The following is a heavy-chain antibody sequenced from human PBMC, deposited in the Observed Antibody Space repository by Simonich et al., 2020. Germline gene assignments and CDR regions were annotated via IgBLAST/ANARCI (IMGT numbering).Heavy chain of an antibody. J-gene: IGHJ4*02. CDR1: GFTFSSYG. Sequence: QVQLVESGGGVVQPGRSLRLSCAASGFTFSSYGMHWVRQAPGKWVEGVAVIWYDGSNKYYADSVKGRFTISRDNSTNTLYLQMNSLRAEDTAVYYCARDRNSGSYFDYWGQGTLVTVSS. D-gene: IGHD1-26*01. CDR2: IWYDGSNK. V-gene: IGHV3-33*08. CDR3: ARDRNSGSYFDY.